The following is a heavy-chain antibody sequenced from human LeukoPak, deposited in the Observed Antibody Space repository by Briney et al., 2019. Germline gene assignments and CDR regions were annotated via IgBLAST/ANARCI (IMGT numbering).Heavy chain of an antibody. Sequence: GGSLRPSCAASGFTFSSYAMSWVRQAPGKGLEWVSAISGSGGSTYYADSMKGRFTISRDNSKNTLYLQMNSLRAEDTAVYYCAKDPSEWRIAARDWGQGTLVTVSS. CDR2: ISGSGGST. CDR3: AKDPSEWRIAARD. D-gene: IGHD6-6*01. CDR1: GFTFSSYA. V-gene: IGHV3-23*01. J-gene: IGHJ4*02.